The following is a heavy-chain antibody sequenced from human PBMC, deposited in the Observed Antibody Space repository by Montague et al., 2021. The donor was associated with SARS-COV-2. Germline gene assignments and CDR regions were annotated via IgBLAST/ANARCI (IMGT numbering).Heavy chain of an antibody. V-gene: IGHV4-59*01. CDR1: GGSITSFS. D-gene: IGHD2-15*01. Sequence: SETLSLTCSVSGGSITSFSWSWIRQPPGKGLEWIGYISYSGSTDYSPSLESRVTISVDTSKNQISLELSSVTAADAAVYYCVSVQGYCNYMRCYPFFDRWGQGTLVTVSS. J-gene: IGHJ5*02. CDR3: VSVQGYCNYMRCYPFFDR. CDR2: ISYSGST.